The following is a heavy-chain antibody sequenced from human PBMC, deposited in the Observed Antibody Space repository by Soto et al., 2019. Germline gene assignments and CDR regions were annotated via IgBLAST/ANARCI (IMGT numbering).Heavy chain of an antibody. Sequence: ASVKVSCKASGYTFTGYYMHWVRQAPGQGLEWMGWINPNSGGTNYAQKFQGRVTMTRDTSISTAYMELSRLRSDDTAVYYCARVGIAAPLYYSGMAVWGQGTTVTVSS. CDR1: GYTFTGYY. CDR3: ARVGIAAPLYYSGMAV. V-gene: IGHV1-2*02. D-gene: IGHD6-6*01. J-gene: IGHJ6*02. CDR2: INPNSGGT.